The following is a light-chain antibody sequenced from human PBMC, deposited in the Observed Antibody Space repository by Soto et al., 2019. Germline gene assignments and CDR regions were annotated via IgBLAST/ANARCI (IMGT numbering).Light chain of an antibody. CDR3: SSWTSSTTQV. CDR1: SSDVGGYDF. CDR2: EVN. V-gene: IGLV2-14*01. Sequence: QSALTQPASASGSPGQSITISCTGTSSDVGGYDFVSWYQQYPGKAPKLMIYEVNNRPSGVSNRFSGSKSGNTASLTISGLQAEDEADYYCSSWTSSTTQVLGGGTQLT. J-gene: IGLJ3*02.